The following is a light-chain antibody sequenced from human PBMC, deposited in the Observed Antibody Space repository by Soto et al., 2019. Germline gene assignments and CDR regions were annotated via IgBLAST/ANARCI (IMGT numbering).Light chain of an antibody. CDR1: SSDVGSYNS. Sequence: QPVLTQPASVSGSPGQSITISCTGTSSDVGSYNSVSWYQQLPGKAPQLIISAVRQRPSGVPDRFSGSKSGNTASLTISGLQTDDEADYFCFSYTANDNWVFGGGTKLTVL. CDR2: AVR. V-gene: IGLV2-14*03. CDR3: FSYTANDNWV. J-gene: IGLJ3*02.